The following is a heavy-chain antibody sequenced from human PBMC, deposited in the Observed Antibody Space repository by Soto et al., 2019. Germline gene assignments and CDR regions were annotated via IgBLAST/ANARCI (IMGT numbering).Heavy chain of an antibody. CDR1: GGSISSSSYY. J-gene: IGHJ4*02. V-gene: IGHV4-39*01. CDR2: IYYSGST. D-gene: IGHD6-6*01. CDR3: ARRSRVSSSRDY. Sequence: SETLSLTCTVSGGSISSSSYYWGWIRQPPGKGLEWIGSIYYSGSTYYNPSLKSRVTISVDTSKNQFSLKLSSVTAADTAVYYCARRSRVSSSRDYWGQGTLVTVSS.